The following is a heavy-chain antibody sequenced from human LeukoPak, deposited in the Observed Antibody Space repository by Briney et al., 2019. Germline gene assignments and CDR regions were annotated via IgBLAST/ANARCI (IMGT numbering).Heavy chain of an antibody. CDR3: ARAINKAFDY. V-gene: IGHV3-30-3*01. CDR1: GFTFSSYA. J-gene: IGHJ4*02. Sequence: QPGGSLRLSCAASGFTFSSYAMPWVRQAPGKGLEWVAVISYDGSNKYYADSVKGRFTISRDNSKNTLYLQMNSLRAEDTAVYCCARAINKAFDYWGQGTLVTVSS. CDR2: ISYDGSNK.